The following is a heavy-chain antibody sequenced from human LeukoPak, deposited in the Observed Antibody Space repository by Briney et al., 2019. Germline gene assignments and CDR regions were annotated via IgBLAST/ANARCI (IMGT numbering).Heavy chain of an antibody. Sequence: PGGSLRLSCAASGFTFSSYAMRWVRQAPGKGLEWVSTISGGGGAGTYYADSVKGRFTISRDNSKNTLYLPMNSLRAEDTAVYYCVKDRGGSPFYGMDVWGQGTTVTVSS. V-gene: IGHV3-23*01. D-gene: IGHD1-26*01. J-gene: IGHJ6*02. CDR2: ISGGGGAGT. CDR3: VKDRGGSPFYGMDV. CDR1: GFTFSSYA.